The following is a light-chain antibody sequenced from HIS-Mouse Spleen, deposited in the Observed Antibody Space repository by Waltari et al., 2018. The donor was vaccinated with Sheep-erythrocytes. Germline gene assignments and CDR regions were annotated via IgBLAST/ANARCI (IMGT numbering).Light chain of an antibody. J-gene: IGKJ1*01. CDR3: MQALQTPPWT. Sequence: DIVMTQSPLSLPVTPGEPASISCRSSQSLLHSNGYNYLDWYLQKPGQSPQVLIYLGSNRASGVPNRFSGNGSGTDFTLKISRVEAEDVGVYYCMQALQTPPWTFGQGTKVEIK. CDR1: QSLLHSNGYNY. CDR2: LGS. V-gene: IGKV2-28*01.